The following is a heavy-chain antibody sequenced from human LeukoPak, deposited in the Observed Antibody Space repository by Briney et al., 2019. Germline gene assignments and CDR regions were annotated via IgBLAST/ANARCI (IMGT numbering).Heavy chain of an antibody. CDR1: GFTFSSYS. CDR2: ISSSSSTI. J-gene: IGHJ4*02. Sequence: QTGGSLRLSCAASGFTFSSYSMNWVRQAPGKGLEWVSYISSSSSTIYYADSVKGRFTISRDNAKNSLYLQMNSLRAEDTAVYYCARVASSHNTYCSSTSCRNFAFDYWGQGTLVTVSS. V-gene: IGHV3-48*01. CDR3: ARVASSHNTYCSSTSCRNFAFDY. D-gene: IGHD2-2*01.